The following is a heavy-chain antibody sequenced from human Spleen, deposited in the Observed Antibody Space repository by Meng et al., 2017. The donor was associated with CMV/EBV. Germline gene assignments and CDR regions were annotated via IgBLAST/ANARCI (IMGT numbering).Heavy chain of an antibody. CDR1: GGTFSSYA. D-gene: IGHD3-22*01. J-gene: IGHJ4*02. CDR3: ARGYYDTMGYFDY. V-gene: IGHV1-69*01. CDR2: IIPIFGAA. Sequence: QVQLGESGAGVKKPGSSVKVSCKASGGTFSSYAISWVRQAPGQGLEWMGGIIPIFGAANYAQKFQGRVTITADESTSTAYMELSSLRSEDTAVYYCARGYYDTMGYFDYWGQGTLVTVSS.